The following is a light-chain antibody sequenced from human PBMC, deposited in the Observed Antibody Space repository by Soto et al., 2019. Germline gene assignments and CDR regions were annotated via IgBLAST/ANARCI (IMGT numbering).Light chain of an antibody. J-gene: IGKJ2*01. CDR3: LQDYNYPRT. V-gene: IGKV1-5*01. Sequence: DFQMTQSPSTLSASVGDRVTITCRASQNIRSRLAWFQQKPGKAPKLLIYGASRLESGVPSRFSVSGSGTDFSLTIYRLRAEESDYYYCLQDYNYPRTFGQGTKLQIK. CDR1: QNIRSR. CDR2: GAS.